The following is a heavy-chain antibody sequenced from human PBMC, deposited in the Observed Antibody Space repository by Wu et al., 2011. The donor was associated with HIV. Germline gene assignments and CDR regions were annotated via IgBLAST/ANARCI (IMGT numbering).Heavy chain of an antibody. V-gene: IGHV1-18*01. CDR3: ARRYGPGDYFDY. J-gene: IGHJ4*02. D-gene: IGHD7-27*01. Sequence: QVQLVQSGAEVKKPGASVKVSCKASGYTFTSSSINWVRQAPGQGLEWMGWISAYNGNTNYAQKLQGRVTMTREKSISTAYMELSSLRSDDTAVYYCARRYGPGDYFDYWGQGTLVTVSS. CDR2: ISAYNGNT. CDR1: GYTFTSSS.